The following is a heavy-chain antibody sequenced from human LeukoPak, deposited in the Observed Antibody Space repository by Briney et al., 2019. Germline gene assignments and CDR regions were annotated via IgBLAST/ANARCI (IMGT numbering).Heavy chain of an antibody. CDR1: GYSISSGYY. V-gene: IGHV4-38-2*02. CDR3: ARERVAAAGTKGADY. D-gene: IGHD6-13*01. Sequence: PSGTLSLTCAVSGYSISSGYYWGWIRQPPGKGLEWIGSIYHSGSTYYNPSLKSRVTISVDTSKNQFSLKLSSVTAADTAVYYCARERVAAAGTKGADYWGQGTLVTVSS. J-gene: IGHJ4*02. CDR2: IYHSGST.